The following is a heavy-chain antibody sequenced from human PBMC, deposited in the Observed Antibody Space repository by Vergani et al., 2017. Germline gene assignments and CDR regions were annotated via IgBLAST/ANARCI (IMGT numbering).Heavy chain of an antibody. CDR2: IYYSGST. J-gene: IGHJ6*02. V-gene: IGHV4-30-4*01. Sequence: QVQLQESGPGLVQPSQTLSLTCTVSGGSISSGDYYWSWIRQPPGKGLEWIGYIYYSGSTYYNPSLKSRVTISVDKSKNQFSLKLSSVTAADTAVYYCARVRRDDSSGYYYYYGMDVWGQGTTVTVSS. CDR1: GGSISSGDYY. D-gene: IGHD3-22*01. CDR3: ARVRRDDSSGYYYYYGMDV.